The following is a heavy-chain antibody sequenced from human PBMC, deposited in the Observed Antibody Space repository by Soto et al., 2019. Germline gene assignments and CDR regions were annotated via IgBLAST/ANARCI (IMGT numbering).Heavy chain of an antibody. J-gene: IGHJ4*02. D-gene: IGHD1-20*01. V-gene: IGHV4-39*01. CDR1: GGSISSGGYY. Sequence: PSETLSLTCTVSGGSISSGGYYWSWIRQPPGKGLEWIGNIYYSGNTYYNPSLQSRVTISVDTSKNQFSLKLTSATAADTAVYYCARRITRPERFDYWGQGALVTVSS. CDR3: ARRITRPERFDY. CDR2: IYYSGNT.